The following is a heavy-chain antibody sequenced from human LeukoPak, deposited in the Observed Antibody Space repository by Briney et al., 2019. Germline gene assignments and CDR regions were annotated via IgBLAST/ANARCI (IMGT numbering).Heavy chain of an antibody. V-gene: IGHV4-31*03. J-gene: IGHJ4*02. CDR2: ISYSGST. Sequence: SETLSLTCTVSGGSISSGGYYWSWIRQHPGKGLEWIGYISYSGSTYYNPSLKSRLTISVDKSKNQFSLKLSSVTAADTAVYYCARTMMDTAMVPFDYWGQGTLVTVSS. D-gene: IGHD5-18*01. CDR3: ARTMMDTAMVPFDY. CDR1: GGSISSGGYY.